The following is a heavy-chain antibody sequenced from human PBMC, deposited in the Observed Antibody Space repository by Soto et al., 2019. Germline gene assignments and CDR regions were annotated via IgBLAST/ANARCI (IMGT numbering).Heavy chain of an antibody. Sequence: EVQLLESGGGLVQPGGSLRLSCAASGFIFSSYAMSWVRQAPGKGLEWVSGISGSGGSTYYADSVKGRFTISRDNPTNTLYLQMNSLRADDTAVYYCSSRLPSSTAMAVYDSWGQGTLVTVSS. V-gene: IGHV3-23*01. J-gene: IGHJ4*02. CDR2: ISGSGGST. D-gene: IGHD5-18*01. CDR3: SSRLPSSTAMAVYDS. CDR1: GFIFSSYA.